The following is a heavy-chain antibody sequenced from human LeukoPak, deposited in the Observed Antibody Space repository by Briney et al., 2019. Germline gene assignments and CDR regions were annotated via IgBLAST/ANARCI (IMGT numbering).Heavy chain of an antibody. CDR3: ARDGFMWLVGYYFDY. D-gene: IGHD6-19*01. Sequence: GGSLRLSCAASGLTFSSYWMSWVRQAPGKGLEWVANIKQDGSEKYYVDSVKGRFTISRDNAKNSLYLQMNSLRAEDTAVYYCARDGFMWLVGYYFDYWGQGTLVTVSS. V-gene: IGHV3-7*01. CDR1: GLTFSSYW. CDR2: IKQDGSEK. J-gene: IGHJ4*02.